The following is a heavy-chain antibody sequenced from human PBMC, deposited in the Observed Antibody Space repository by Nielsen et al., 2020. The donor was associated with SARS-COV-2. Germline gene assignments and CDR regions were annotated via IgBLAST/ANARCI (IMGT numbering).Heavy chain of an antibody. CDR1: GYTFSDHF. CDR2: MNTNTGDP. V-gene: IGHV7-4-1*02. CDR3: ARGGIALVRGTPERFDP. J-gene: IGHJ5*02. D-gene: IGHD3-10*01. Sequence: ASVKVSCKASGYTFSDHFMYWVRQAPGQELEWMGWMNTNTGDPMYAQDFTGRFVFSLDSSVSTAYLHISGLKPEDTAVYYCARGGIALVRGTPERFDPWGQGTLVTVSS.